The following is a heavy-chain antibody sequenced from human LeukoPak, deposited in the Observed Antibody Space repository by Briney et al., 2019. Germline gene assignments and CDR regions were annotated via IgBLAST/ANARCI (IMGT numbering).Heavy chain of an antibody. J-gene: IGHJ5*02. CDR2: IYTSGST. D-gene: IGHD3-16*01. CDR3: ARGGRTSWFDP. Sequence: SETLSLTCTVSGGSISSYYWSWIRQPPGKGLEWIGYIYTSGSTNYNPSLKSRVTISVDTSKNQFSLKLSSATAADTAVYYCARGGRTSWFDPWGQGTLVTVSS. V-gene: IGHV4-4*09. CDR1: GGSISSYY.